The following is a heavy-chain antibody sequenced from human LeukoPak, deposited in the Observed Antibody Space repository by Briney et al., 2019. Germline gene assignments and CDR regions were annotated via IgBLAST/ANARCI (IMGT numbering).Heavy chain of an antibody. Sequence: GGSLRLSCVASGFTFSSYWVHWVRQVPGKGLVWVSGINLDGSGTWYADSVKGRSTISRDNAKNTLYLQMNSLTAEDAAVYFCARGLSVGVAFGDFWGQGTLDTVSS. CDR2: INLDGSGT. V-gene: IGHV3-74*01. CDR3: ARGLSVGVAFGDF. CDR1: GFTFSSYW. D-gene: IGHD3-3*01. J-gene: IGHJ4*02.